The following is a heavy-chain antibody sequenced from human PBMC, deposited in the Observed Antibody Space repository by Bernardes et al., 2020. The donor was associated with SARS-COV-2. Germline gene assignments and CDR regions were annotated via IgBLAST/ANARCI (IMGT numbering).Heavy chain of an antibody. CDR1: GFSFINTA. D-gene: IGHD2-21*01. CDR2: IGSDFKT. Sequence: GGSLRLSCAASGFSFINTAMNWVRQSPGKGLEWVSGIGSDFKTWYLDSVKGRFTISRDNSKKTVHLQMNSLRDEDTAIYYCAKDLFAFAAMGVWGQGTTVTVSS. V-gene: IGHV3-23*01. CDR3: AKDLFAFAAMGV. J-gene: IGHJ6*02.